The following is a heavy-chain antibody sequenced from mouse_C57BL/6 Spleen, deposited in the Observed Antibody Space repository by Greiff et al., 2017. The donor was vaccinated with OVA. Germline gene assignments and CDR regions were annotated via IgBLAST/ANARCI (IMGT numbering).Heavy chain of an antibody. V-gene: IGHV1-54*01. D-gene: IGHD3-2*02. J-gene: IGHJ2*01. Sequence: VQLQQSGAELVRPGTSVKVSCKASGYAFTNYLIEWVKQRPGQGLEWIGVINPGSGSTNYNEKFKGKATLTADKSSSTAYMQLSSLTSEDSAVYFCARHSSGAGDYWGQGTTLTVSS. CDR3: ARHSSGAGDY. CDR2: INPGSGST. CDR1: GYAFTNYL.